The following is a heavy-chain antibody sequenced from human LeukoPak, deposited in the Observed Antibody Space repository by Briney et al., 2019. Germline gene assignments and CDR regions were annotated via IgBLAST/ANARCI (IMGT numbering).Heavy chain of an antibody. CDR2: ISSNGGST. D-gene: IGHD2-15*01. CDR1: GFTFSSYA. CDR3: ARGPAYCSGGSCYETHYYFDY. J-gene: IGHJ4*02. V-gene: IGHV3-64*01. Sequence: GGSLRLSCAASGFTFSSYAMHWVRQAPGKGLEYVSAISSNGGSTYYANSVKGRFTISRDNSKNTLYLQMGSLRAEDMAVYYRARGPAYCSGGSCYETHYYFDYWGQGTLVTVSS.